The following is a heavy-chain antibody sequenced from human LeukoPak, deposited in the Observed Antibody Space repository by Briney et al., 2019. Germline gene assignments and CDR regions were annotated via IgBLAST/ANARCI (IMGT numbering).Heavy chain of an antibody. CDR1: GGTFSSYA. Sequence: SVKVSCKASGGTFSSYAISWVRQAPGQGLEWMGGIIPIFGTANYAQKFQGRVTITADESTSTAYMELSSLRSEATAVYYCARAGIVVVQPPGLRYFQHWGQGTLVTVSS. CDR3: ARAGIVVVQPPGLRYFQH. V-gene: IGHV1-69*01. CDR2: IIPIFGTA. D-gene: IGHD2-2*01. J-gene: IGHJ1*01.